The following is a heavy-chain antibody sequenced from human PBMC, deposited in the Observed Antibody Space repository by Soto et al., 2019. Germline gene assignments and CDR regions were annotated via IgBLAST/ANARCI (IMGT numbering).Heavy chain of an antibody. CDR1: GGSISSGGYS. J-gene: IGHJ4*02. CDR3: ARAAMGGSSWPFDY. CDR2: IYHSGST. V-gene: IGHV4-30-2*01. Sequence: PSETLSLTCAVSGGSISSGGYSWSWIRQPPGKGLEWIGEIYHSGSTNYNPSLKSRVTISVDKSKSQFSLKLSSVTAADTAVYYCARAAMGGSSWPFDYWGQGTLVTVSS. D-gene: IGHD6-13*01.